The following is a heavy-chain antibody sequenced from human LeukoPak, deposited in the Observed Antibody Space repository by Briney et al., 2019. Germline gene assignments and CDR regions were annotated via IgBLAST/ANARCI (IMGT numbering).Heavy chain of an antibody. V-gene: IGHV4-39*07. Sequence: SETLSLTCTVSGGSISSSSYYWGWIRQPPGKGLEWIGSIYYSGSTYYNPSLKSRVTISVDTSKNQFSLKLSSVTAADTAVYYCAGVSSGYSYGHFDYWGQGTLVTVSS. CDR2: IYYSGST. CDR3: AGVSSGYSYGHFDY. D-gene: IGHD5-18*01. CDR1: GGSISSSSYY. J-gene: IGHJ4*02.